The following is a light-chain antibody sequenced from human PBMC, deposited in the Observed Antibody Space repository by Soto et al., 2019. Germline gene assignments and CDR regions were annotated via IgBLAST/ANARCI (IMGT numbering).Light chain of an antibody. CDR2: DVS. CDR3: SSYTSSSWV. J-gene: IGLJ3*02. CDR1: SSDVGGYNY. V-gene: IGLV2-14*01. Sequence: QSALTQPASVSGSPGQSITISCTGTSSDVGGYNYVSWYQQHPGEAPKLMIYDVSNRPSGVSNRFSGSKSGNTASLTISGLQAEDEADYYCSSYTSSSWVFGGGTKVTVL.